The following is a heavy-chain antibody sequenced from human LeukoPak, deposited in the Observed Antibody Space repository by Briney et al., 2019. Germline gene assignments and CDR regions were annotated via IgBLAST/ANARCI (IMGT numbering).Heavy chain of an antibody. CDR3: AKLGIVVAYFDY. CDR1: GFTFSSYS. J-gene: IGHJ4*02. CDR2: ISSSSSTI. Sequence: GGSLRLSCAASGFTFSSYSMNWVRQAPGKGLEWVSYISSSSSTIYYADAVKGRFTISRDNSKNTLYLQMNSLRAEDTAVYYCAKLGIVVAYFDYWGQGTLVTVSS. V-gene: IGHV3-48*01. D-gene: IGHD3-22*01.